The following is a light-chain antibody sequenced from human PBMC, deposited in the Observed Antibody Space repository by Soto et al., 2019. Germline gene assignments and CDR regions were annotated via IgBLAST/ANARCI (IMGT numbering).Light chain of an antibody. CDR3: QQSYITPPGT. Sequence: IQMTQSPSSLSASVGDRVTITCRASQSIRSYLNCYQQKPGNAPNLLIYAASGLQTGVPSRFSGSGSGTDFTLSISSLQREDFATYYCQQSYITPPGTFGQGTKVDIK. CDR2: AAS. CDR1: QSIRSY. V-gene: IGKV1-39*01. J-gene: IGKJ1*01.